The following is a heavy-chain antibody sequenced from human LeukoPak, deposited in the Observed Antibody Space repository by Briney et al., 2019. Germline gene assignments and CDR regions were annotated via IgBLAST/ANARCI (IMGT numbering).Heavy chain of an antibody. CDR3: TSDTVNTAVGIDY. D-gene: IGHD5-18*01. CDR1: GFTFSNHW. V-gene: IGHV3-74*01. J-gene: IGHJ4*02. Sequence: PGGSLRLSCAASGFTFSNHWMRWVRQPPGKGLVWVSRINSDGSNTAYADSVKGRFTIYRDNAKNTLFLQMNSLRAEDTAVYYCTSDTVNTAVGIDYWGQGTLVTVSS. CDR2: INSDGSNT.